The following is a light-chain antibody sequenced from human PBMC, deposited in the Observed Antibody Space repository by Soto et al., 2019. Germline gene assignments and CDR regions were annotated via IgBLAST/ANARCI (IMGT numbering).Light chain of an antibody. Sequence: QSVLTQPPSVSAAPEQEVTISCSGSSSNIAANSVSWYQHLPGTAPKLLIYDSDRRPSGIPARFSGSKSGTSATLGITGLQTGDEADYYCGAWENSLTVYVFGSGTKVTVL. CDR2: DSD. CDR1: SSNIAANS. CDR3: GAWENSLTVYV. J-gene: IGLJ1*01. V-gene: IGLV1-51*01.